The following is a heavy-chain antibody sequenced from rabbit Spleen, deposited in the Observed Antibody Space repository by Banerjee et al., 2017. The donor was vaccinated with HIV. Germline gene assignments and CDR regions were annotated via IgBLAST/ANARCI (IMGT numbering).Heavy chain of an antibody. CDR3: ARDLDGVIGWNFGW. Sequence: QEHLVESGGGLVQPGGSLKLSCKASGFDFSSYGVSWVRQAPGKGLEWIGYIEPIFGKTYYASWVNGRFTISSHNAQNTLYLQLNSLTAADTATYFCARDLDGVIGWNFGWWGPGTLVTVS. CDR2: IEPIFGKT. D-gene: IGHD4-1*01. CDR1: GFDFSSYG. V-gene: IGHV1S47*01. J-gene: IGHJ6*01.